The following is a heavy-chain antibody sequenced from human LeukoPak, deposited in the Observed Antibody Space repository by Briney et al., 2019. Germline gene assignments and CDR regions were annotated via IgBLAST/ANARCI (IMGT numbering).Heavy chain of an antibody. J-gene: IGHJ4*02. CDR2: IYYSGST. CDR1: GGSISSYY. Sequence: SETLSLTCTVSGGSISSYYWSWIRQPPGQGLEWIGYIYYSGSTNYNPSLKSRVTISVDTSKNQFSLKLSSVTAADTAVYYCARQRARRQIDYWGQGTLVTVSS. CDR3: ARQRARRQIDY. D-gene: IGHD1-1*01. V-gene: IGHV4-59*08.